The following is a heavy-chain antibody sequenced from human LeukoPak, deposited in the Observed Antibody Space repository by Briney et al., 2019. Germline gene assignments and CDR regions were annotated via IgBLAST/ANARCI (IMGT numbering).Heavy chain of an antibody. CDR1: GYTFTSYG. V-gene: IGHV1-69*10. CDR2: IIPLLGIA. D-gene: IGHD3-22*01. Sequence: ASVKVSCKASGYTFTSYGISWVRQAPGQGLEWMGWIIPLLGIANYAQKFQGRVTITADKSTSTAYMELSSLRSEDTAVYYCARLYYYDSSTDYWGQGTLVTVSS. CDR3: ARLYYYDSSTDY. J-gene: IGHJ4*02.